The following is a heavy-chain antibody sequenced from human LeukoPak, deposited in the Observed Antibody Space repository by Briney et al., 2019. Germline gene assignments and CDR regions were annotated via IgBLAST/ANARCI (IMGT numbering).Heavy chain of an antibody. CDR1: GGSISSNTYY. V-gene: IGHV4-39*07. CDR2: IHYSVNT. D-gene: IGHD2-21*01. Sequence: PSETLSLTCTVSGGSISSNTYYWGWIRQPPGAGLEWIGTIHYSVNTYYNPSLKSRVTISVDTSKNQFSLKLNSVTAADTAVYYCARKIAATWYFDFWGQGTLVTVSS. J-gene: IGHJ4*02. CDR3: ARKIAATWYFDF.